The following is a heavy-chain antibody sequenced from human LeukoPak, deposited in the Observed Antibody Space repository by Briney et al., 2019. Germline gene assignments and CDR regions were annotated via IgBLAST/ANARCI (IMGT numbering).Heavy chain of an antibody. CDR1: GGSISSYY. Sequence: SETLSLTCTVSGGSISSYYWSWIRQPPGKGLEWIGYIYYSGSTNHNPSLKSRVTISVDTSKNQFSLKLSSVTAADTAVYYCARVMGYGATRLWFDYWGQGTLVTVSS. CDR2: IYYSGST. D-gene: IGHD2-8*01. V-gene: IGHV4-59*01. J-gene: IGHJ4*02. CDR3: ARVMGYGATRLWFDY.